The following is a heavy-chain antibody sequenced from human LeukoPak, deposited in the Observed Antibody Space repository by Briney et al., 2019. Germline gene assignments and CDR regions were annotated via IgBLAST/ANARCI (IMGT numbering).Heavy chain of an antibody. D-gene: IGHD1-7*01. J-gene: IGHJ4*02. CDR2: ISSSSSYI. CDR3: ARDVAGTT. Sequence: GRSLRLSCAASGFIFSSYGIHWVRQAPGKGLEWVSSISSSSSYIYYADSVKGRFTISRDNAKNSLYLQMNSLRAEDTAVYYCARDVAGTTWGQGTLVTVSS. CDR1: GFIFSSYG. V-gene: IGHV3-21*01.